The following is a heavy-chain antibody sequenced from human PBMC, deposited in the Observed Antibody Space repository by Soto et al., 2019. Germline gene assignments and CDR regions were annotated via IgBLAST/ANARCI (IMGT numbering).Heavy chain of an antibody. CDR1: CGSFSGYY. J-gene: IGHJ5*02. D-gene: IGHD3-3*01. CDR3: ARAEGGDYDFWSGSLSCWFDP. Sequence: SETLSLTCAVYCGSFSGYYWSWIRQPPGKGLEWIGEINHSGSTNYNPSLKSRVTISVDTSKNQFSLKLSSVTAADTAVYYCARAEGGDYDFWSGSLSCWFDPWGQGTLVTVSS. CDR2: INHSGST. V-gene: IGHV4-34*01.